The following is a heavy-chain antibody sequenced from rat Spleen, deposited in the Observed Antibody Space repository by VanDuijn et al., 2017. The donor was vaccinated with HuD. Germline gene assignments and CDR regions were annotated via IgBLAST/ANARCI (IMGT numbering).Heavy chain of an antibody. CDR3: ARAWDSYAHLDY. D-gene: IGHD1-12*01. CDR2: INKDSRTI. V-gene: IGHV4-2*01. Sequence: EVKLVESGGGLVQPGRSLKLSCAASGFNFNDYWMGWVRQAPGKGLEWIGEINKDSRTIKYNPSLKDKITISRDNAQNTLYLQMSKLGSEDTAIYYCARAWDSYAHLDYWGQGVMVTVSS. J-gene: IGHJ2*01. CDR1: GFNFNDYW.